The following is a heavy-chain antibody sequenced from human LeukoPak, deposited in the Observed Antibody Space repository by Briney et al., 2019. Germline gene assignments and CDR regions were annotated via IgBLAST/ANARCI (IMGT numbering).Heavy chain of an antibody. CDR3: ARELFDFDY. CDR1: GFTLSSYA. Sequence: GGSLRLSCAASGFTLSSYAMSWVRQAPGKGLEWVSSISASGGSTNYADSVKGRFTISRDNSKNTVYLQMNSLRAEDTAIYYCARELFDFDYWGQGTLVTVSS. CDR2: ISASGGST. D-gene: IGHD3-10*01. V-gene: IGHV3-23*01. J-gene: IGHJ4*02.